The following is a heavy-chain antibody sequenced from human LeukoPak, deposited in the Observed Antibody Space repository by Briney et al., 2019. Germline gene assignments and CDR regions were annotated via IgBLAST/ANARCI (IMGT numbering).Heavy chain of an antibody. J-gene: IGHJ4*02. Sequence: GGSLRLSCAASGFTFSSYAMSWVRQAPGKGLEWVSVIYSGGSTYYADSVKGRFTISRDNSKNTLYLQMNSLRAEDTAVYYCARWFGELAFDYWGQGTLVTVSS. CDR3: ARWFGELAFDY. D-gene: IGHD3-10*01. CDR2: IYSGGST. CDR1: GFTFSSYA. V-gene: IGHV3-66*01.